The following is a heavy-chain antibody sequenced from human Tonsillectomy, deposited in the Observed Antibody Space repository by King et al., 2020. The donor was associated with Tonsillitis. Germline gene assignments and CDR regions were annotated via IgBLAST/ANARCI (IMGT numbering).Heavy chain of an antibody. J-gene: IGHJ4*02. Sequence: VQLQESGSGLVKPSQTLSLTCAVSGGSISSGGYSWSWIRQPPGKGLEWIGYIYHSGSTYYNPSLKSRVTISVDRSKNQFSLKLGSVTAADTAVYYCARSPPNDYYFDYWGQGTLVTVSS. CDR3: ARSPPNDYYFDY. V-gene: IGHV4-30-2*01. D-gene: IGHD1-1*01. CDR1: GGSISSGGYS. CDR2: IYHSGST.